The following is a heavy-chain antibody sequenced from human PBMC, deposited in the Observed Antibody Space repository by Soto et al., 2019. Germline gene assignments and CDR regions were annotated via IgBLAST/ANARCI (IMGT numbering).Heavy chain of an antibody. CDR1: GYTFTSYA. V-gene: IGHV1-3*01. Sequence: ASVKVSCKASGYTFTSYAMHWVRQAPGQRLEWMGWINAGNGNTKYSQKFQGRVTITRDTSASTAYMELSSLRSEDTAVYYCARDNKRPLGYCSGGRCSGYYYYYMDVWGKGTTGTVSS. CDR2: INAGNGNT. J-gene: IGHJ6*03. CDR3: ARDNKRPLGYCSGGRCSGYYYYYMDV. D-gene: IGHD2-15*01.